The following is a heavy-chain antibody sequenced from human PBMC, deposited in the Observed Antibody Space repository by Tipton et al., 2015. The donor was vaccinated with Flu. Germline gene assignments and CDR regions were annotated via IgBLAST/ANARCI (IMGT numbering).Heavy chain of an antibody. Sequence: SLRLSCATSGFPFHNFAMHWVRQVPGKGLEWVSGISWNGGSIGYADSVKGRFAISRDNTESSLALQMNDLRAEDSALYYCAKDVSYYVSGSHSYYYGMDVWGHGTTVTVSS. D-gene: IGHD3-10*01. J-gene: IGHJ6*02. CDR1: GFPFHNFA. V-gene: IGHV3-9*01. CDR2: ISWNGGSI. CDR3: AKDVSYYVSGSHSYYYGMDV.